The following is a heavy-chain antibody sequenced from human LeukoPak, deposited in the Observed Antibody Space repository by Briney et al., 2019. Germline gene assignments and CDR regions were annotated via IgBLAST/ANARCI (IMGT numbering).Heavy chain of an antibody. CDR2: FDPEDGET. J-gene: IGHJ3*02. CDR3: ARSGDLSWAAFDI. CDR1: GYTLTELS. D-gene: IGHD2-21*02. V-gene: IGHV1-24*01. Sequence: ASVKVSCKVSGYTLTELSMHWVRQAPGKGLEWMGGFDPEDGETIYAQKFQGRVTMTRDMSTSTVYMDLSSLISEDTAVYYCARSGDLSWAAFDIWGQGTMVTVSS.